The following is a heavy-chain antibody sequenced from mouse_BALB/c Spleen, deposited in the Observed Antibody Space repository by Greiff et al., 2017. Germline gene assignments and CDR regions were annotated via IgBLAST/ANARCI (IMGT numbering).Heavy chain of an antibody. V-gene: IGHV3-2*02. Sequence: EVQRVESGPGLVKPSQSLSLTCTVTGYSITSDYAWNWIRQFPGNKLEWMGYISYSGSTSYNPSLKSRISITRDTSKNQFFLQLNSVTTEDTATYYCARGHYYGSSSYAMDYWGQGTSVTVSS. D-gene: IGHD1-1*01. CDR2: ISYSGST. CDR1: GYSITSDYA. J-gene: IGHJ4*01. CDR3: ARGHYYGSSSYAMDY.